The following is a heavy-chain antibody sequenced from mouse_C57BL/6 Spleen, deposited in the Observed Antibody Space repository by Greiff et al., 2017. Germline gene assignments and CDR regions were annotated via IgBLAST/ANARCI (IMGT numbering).Heavy chain of an antibody. CDR2: INPNNGGT. Sequence: VHVKQSGPELVKPGASVKMSCKASGYTFTDYNMHWVKQSHGKSLEWIGYINPNNGGTSYNQKFKGKATLTVNKSSSTAYMELRSLTSEDSAVYYCARYYYGRAWFAYWGQGTLVTVSA. CDR3: ARYYYGRAWFAY. D-gene: IGHD1-1*01. V-gene: IGHV1-22*01. CDR1: GYTFTDYN. J-gene: IGHJ3*01.